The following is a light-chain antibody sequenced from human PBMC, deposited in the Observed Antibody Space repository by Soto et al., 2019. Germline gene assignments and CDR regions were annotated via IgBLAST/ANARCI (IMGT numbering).Light chain of an antibody. CDR1: QSVSSY. J-gene: IGKJ4*01. CDR3: QQRSNWPLT. CDR2: DAS. Sequence: EIVLTQSPATLSLSPGERATLSCRASQSVSSYLAWYQQKPGQAPRLLIYDASNRATGIPARFSGSGSGTDFPLHISRPEPEDFAVYYCQQRSNWPLTFGGGTKVEIK. V-gene: IGKV3-11*01.